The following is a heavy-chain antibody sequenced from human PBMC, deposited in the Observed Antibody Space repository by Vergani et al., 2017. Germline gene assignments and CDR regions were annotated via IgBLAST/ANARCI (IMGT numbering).Heavy chain of an antibody. Sequence: QLHLQESGPGLVKPSETLSLTCTVSGSSLTSSSYYWGWIRQPPGKGLEWIGNIYHSGGAYYNPSLKGRVTISVDTSKNQFSLEVTSVTAADTAIYFCARTESFILRYFHWALWGQGTLVTVSS. CDR1: GSSLTSSSYY. D-gene: IGHD3-9*01. V-gene: IGHV4-39*01. CDR2: IYHSGGA. J-gene: IGHJ4*02. CDR3: ARTESFILRYFHWAL.